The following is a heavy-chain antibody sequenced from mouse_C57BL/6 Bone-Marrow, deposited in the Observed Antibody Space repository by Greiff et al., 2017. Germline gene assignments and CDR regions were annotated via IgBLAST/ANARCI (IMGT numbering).Heavy chain of an antibody. CDR2: IHPNSGNT. Sequence: QVQLQQPGAELVKPGASVKLSCKASGYTFTSYWMHWVKQRPGQGLEWIGMIHPNSGNTNYNEKFKSKATLTVDKSSSTAYMQLSSLTSEDSAVYYCARSRSYDGMFAYWGQGTLVTGSA. J-gene: IGHJ3*01. V-gene: IGHV1-64*01. CDR3: ARSRSYDGMFAY. D-gene: IGHD2-3*01. CDR1: GYTFTSYW.